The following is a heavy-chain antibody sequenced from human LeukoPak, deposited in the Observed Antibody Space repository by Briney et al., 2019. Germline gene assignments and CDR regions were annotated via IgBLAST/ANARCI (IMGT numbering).Heavy chain of an antibody. J-gene: IGHJ5*02. V-gene: IGHV4-34*01. D-gene: IGHD3-3*01. CDR2: INHSGST. Sequence: SETLSLTCAVYGGSFSGYYWSWIRQPPGKGLEWIGEINHSGSTNYNPSLKSRVTISVDTSKNQFSLKLSSVTAADTAVYYRARGPYYDFWSGYPPNWFDPWGQGTLVTVSS. CDR3: ARGPYYDFWSGYPPNWFDP. CDR1: GGSFSGYY.